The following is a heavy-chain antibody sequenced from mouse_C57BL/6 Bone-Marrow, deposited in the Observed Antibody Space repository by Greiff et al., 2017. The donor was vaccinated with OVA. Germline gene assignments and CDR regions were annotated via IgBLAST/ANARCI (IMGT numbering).Heavy chain of an antibody. CDR3: ARSGDD. V-gene: IGHV1-55*01. CDR1: GYTFTSYW. CDR2: IYPGSGST. J-gene: IGHJ3*01. Sequence: QVHVKQPGAELVKPGASVKMSCKASGYTFTSYWITWVKQRPGQGLEWIGDIYPGSGSTNYNEKFKSKATLTVDTSSSTAYMQLSSLTSEDSAVYYCARSGDDWGQGTLVTVSA.